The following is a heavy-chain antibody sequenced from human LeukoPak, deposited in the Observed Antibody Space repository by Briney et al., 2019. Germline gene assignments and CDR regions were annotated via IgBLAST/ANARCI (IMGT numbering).Heavy chain of an antibody. Sequence: ASVKVSCKASGYTFTSYYMHWVRQAPGQGLEWMGIINPSCGSTSYAQNFQDRVAMTRDMSTSRVYMELSSLRSEDTAVYYCARVSGIVGATTGYWGQGTLVTVSS. CDR2: INPSCGST. CDR3: ARVSGIVGATTGY. J-gene: IGHJ4*02. CDR1: GYTFTSYY. D-gene: IGHD1-26*01. V-gene: IGHV1-46*01.